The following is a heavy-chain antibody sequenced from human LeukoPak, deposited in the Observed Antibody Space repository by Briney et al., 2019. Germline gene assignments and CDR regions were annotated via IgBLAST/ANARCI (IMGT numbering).Heavy chain of an antibody. D-gene: IGHD2-15*01. CDR2: ISGSGGGT. CDR3: AKDRLTNLNIGNLGYCSGGSCYSGFFDY. Sequence: SGGSLRLSCAASGFTFSSYAMSWVRQAPGKGLEWVSAISGSGGGTYYADSVKGRFTISRDNSKNTLYLQMNSLRAEDTAEYYCAKDRLTNLNIGNLGYCSGGSCYSGFFDYWGQGTLVTVSS. V-gene: IGHV3-23*01. CDR1: GFTFSSYA. J-gene: IGHJ4*02.